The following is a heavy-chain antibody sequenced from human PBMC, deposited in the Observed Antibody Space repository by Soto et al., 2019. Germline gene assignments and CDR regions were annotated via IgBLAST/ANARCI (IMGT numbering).Heavy chain of an antibody. D-gene: IGHD3-16*01. CDR3: ARDHYGAGRVGVYL. CDR1: GGTSTIYT. CDR2: IVPFLGIT. J-gene: IGHJ5*02. Sequence: QVPLVQSGAEVKKPGSSVKVSCEASGGTSTIYTITWVRQAPGQGLVWMGRIVPFLGITNYAQSFQGRVTITADKSSNTAYMELSSRRSEDTAVYYCARDHYGAGRVGVYLWGQGTLVTVSP. V-gene: IGHV1-69*08.